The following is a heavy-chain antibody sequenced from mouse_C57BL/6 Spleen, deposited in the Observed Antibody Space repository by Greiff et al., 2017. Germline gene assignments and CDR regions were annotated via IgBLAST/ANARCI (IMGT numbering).Heavy chain of an antibody. V-gene: IGHV1-18*01. Sequence: VQLQQSGPELVKPGASVKIPCKASGYTFTDYNMDWVKQSHGKSLEWIGDINPNNGGTIYNQKFKGKATLTVDKSSSTAYMELRSLTSEDTAVYYCARWYDGYYGWYFDVWGTGTTVTVSS. CDR1: GYTFTDYN. CDR2: INPNNGGT. J-gene: IGHJ1*03. CDR3: ARWYDGYYGWYFDV. D-gene: IGHD2-3*01.